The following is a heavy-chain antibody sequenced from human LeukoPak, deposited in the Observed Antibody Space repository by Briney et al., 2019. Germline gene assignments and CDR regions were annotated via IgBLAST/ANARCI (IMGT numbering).Heavy chain of an antibody. V-gene: IGHV4-59*01. J-gene: IGHJ4*02. CDR3: ARGRLGGSGSYYNVLDY. Sequence: SETLSLTRIVSGGSISSYYWSWIRQPPGKGLEWIGYISYSGSTNYNPSLKSRVTISVDTSRNQCSLKLCSVTAGDTAVYYCARGRLGGSGSYYNVLDYWGQGTLVTVSS. D-gene: IGHD3-10*01. CDR1: GGSISSYY. CDR2: ISYSGST.